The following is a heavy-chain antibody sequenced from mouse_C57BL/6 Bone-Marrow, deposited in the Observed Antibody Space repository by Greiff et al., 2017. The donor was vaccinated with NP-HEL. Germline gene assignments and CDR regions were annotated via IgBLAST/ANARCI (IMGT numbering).Heavy chain of an antibody. CDR1: GYTFTSYW. CDR2: IYPGSGST. J-gene: IGHJ3*01. CDR3: ASRGFAY. D-gene: IGHD3-3*01. Sequence: QVQLQQPGAELVKPGASVKMSCKASGYTFTSYWITWVKQRPGQGLEWIGDIYPGSGSTNYNEKFKSKATLTVDTSSSTANMQLSSLTSVDSAVYYCASRGFAYWGQGTLVTVSA. V-gene: IGHV1-55*01.